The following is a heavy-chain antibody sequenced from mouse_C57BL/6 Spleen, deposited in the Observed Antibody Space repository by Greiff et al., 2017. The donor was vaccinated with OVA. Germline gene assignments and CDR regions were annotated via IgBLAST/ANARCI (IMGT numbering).Heavy chain of an antibody. Sequence: QVQLQQSGAELARPGASVKLSCKASGYTFTSYGISWVKQRTGQGLEWIGEIYPRSGNTYYNEKFKGKATLTADKSSSTAYMELRSLTSEDSAVYFCARWDNYYGSSYGYFDVRGTGTTVTVSS. V-gene: IGHV1-81*01. D-gene: IGHD1-1*01. J-gene: IGHJ1*03. CDR3: ARWDNYYGSSYGYFDV. CDR2: IYPRSGNT. CDR1: GYTFTSYG.